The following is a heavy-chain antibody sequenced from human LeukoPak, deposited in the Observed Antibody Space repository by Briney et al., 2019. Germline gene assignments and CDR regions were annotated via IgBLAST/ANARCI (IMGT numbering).Heavy chain of an antibody. J-gene: IGHJ4*02. CDR3: ARASSRTRPLLVVVPAAMVNFDY. CDR2: INPNSGGT. CDR1: GYTFTGYY. D-gene: IGHD2-2*01. Sequence: ASVKVSCXASGYTFTGYYMHWVRLAPGQGLEWMGWINPNSGGTNYAQKFQGRVTMTRDTSISTAYMELSRLRSDDTAVYYCARASSRTRPLLVVVPAAMVNFDYWGQGTLVTVSS. V-gene: IGHV1-2*02.